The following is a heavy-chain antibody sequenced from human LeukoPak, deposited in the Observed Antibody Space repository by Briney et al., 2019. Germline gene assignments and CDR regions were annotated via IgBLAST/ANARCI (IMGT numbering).Heavy chain of an antibody. J-gene: IGHJ4*02. V-gene: IGHV3-30*03. CDR1: GFTFSSYD. CDR2: ISYDGSNK. D-gene: IGHD5-18*01. CDR3: ARVLYSYGPVGFDY. Sequence: PGGSLRLSCAASGFTFSSYDMTWVRQAPGRGLEWVAVISYDGSNKYYADSVKGRFTISRDNSKNTLYLQMNSLRAEDTAVYYCARVLYSYGPVGFDYWGQGTLVTVSS.